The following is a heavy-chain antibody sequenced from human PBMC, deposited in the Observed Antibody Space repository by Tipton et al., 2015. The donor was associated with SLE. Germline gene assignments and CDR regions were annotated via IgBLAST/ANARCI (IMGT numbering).Heavy chain of an antibody. D-gene: IGHD6-19*01. V-gene: IGHV4-39*07. Sequence: GLVKPSETLSLSCVVSGDSIRASGAYYWGWIRQPPGKGPDWIGSMYYSGSTYYNPSLKSRVTLSLDTSKNQFSLKLASVTAADTAVYYCVRRVLESAILGVAGNWLDPWGQGTLVTVSS. CDR3: VRRVLESAILGVAGNWLDP. CDR2: MYYSGST. J-gene: IGHJ5*02. CDR1: GDSIRASGAYY.